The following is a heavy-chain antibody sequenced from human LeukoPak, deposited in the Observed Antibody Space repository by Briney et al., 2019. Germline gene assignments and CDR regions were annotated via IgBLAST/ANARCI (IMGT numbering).Heavy chain of an antibody. V-gene: IGHV1-46*01. Sequence: ASVKVSCKASGYTFTSYYMHWVRQAPGQGLEWMGIINPSGGSTSYAQKFQGRVTMTRDMSTSTVYMELNSLRAEDTAVYYCAKDRRAGSYDYWGQGTLVTVSS. CDR3: AKDRRAGSYDY. CDR2: INPSGGST. J-gene: IGHJ4*02. D-gene: IGHD3-10*01. CDR1: GYTFTSYY.